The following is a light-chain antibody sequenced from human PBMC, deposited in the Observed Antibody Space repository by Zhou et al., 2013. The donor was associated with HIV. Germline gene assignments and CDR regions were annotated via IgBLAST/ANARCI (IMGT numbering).Light chain of an antibody. J-gene: IGKJ4*01. Sequence: DIQMTQSPSSLSASVGDRVTITCRASQGITNDLGWYQQKPGRAPNLLIYGASRVQNGVPSRFSGSGSGTEFSLTINGLQPEDFAIYFCQQANSFPHTFGGGSKVEIK. V-gene: IGKV1-17*01. CDR2: GAS. CDR3: QQANSFPHT. CDR1: QGITND.